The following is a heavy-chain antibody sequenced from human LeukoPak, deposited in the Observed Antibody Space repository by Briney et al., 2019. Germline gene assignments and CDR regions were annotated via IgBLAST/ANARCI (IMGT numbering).Heavy chain of an antibody. Sequence: SGPTLVNPTQTLTLTCTDSGFSLSTSGMRVSWIRQPPGNALEWLERIDWDDDKFYSTSLKTRLTISKDTSKNQVVLTMTNMDPVDTATYYCARIHNWGFDYWGQGTLVTVSS. CDR3: ARIHNWGFDY. D-gene: IGHD7-27*01. V-gene: IGHV2-70*04. J-gene: IGHJ4*02. CDR1: GFSLSTSGMR. CDR2: IDWDDDK.